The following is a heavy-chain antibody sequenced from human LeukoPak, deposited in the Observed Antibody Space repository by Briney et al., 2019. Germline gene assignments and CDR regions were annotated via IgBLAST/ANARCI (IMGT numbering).Heavy chain of an antibody. Sequence: PGRSLRLSCAASGFTFDDYAMHWVRQAPGKGLEWVSGISWNSGSIGYADSVKGRFTISRDNAKNSLYLQMNSLRAEDMALYYCAKGPSSSSYFDYFDYWGQGTPVTVSS. V-gene: IGHV3-9*03. CDR1: GFTFDDYA. CDR2: ISWNSGSI. J-gene: IGHJ4*02. D-gene: IGHD6-6*01. CDR3: AKGPSSSSYFDYFDY.